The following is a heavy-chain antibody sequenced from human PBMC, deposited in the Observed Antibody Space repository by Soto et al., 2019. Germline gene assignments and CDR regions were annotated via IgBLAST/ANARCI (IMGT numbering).Heavy chain of an antibody. D-gene: IGHD2-8*01. CDR2: ITAYNGYT. J-gene: IGHJ5*02. V-gene: IGHV1-18*01. CDR3: ARIPNERGGWFDP. Sequence: QVQLVQSGVEVKKPGASVKVSCKASGYTFTSYGISWVRQAPGQGLEWMGWITAYNGYTKYAQKLQDRVTMTTDTSTSTAYMELRSLPSDDTAVYYCARIPNERGGWFDPWGQGTLVTVSS. CDR1: GYTFTSYG.